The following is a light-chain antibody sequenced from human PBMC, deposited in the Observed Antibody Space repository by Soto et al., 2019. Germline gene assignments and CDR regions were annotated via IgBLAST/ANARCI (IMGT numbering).Light chain of an antibody. CDR2: ENN. CDR1: SSNIGNNY. Sequence: QSVLTQPPSVSAAPGQKVTISCSGTSSNIGNNYVSWYQQLPGTAHKLLIYENNKRPSGIPDRFSGSKSGTSATLGITGLQTGDEADYYCGTWDSSLSLYVFGTGTKLTVL. J-gene: IGLJ1*01. CDR3: GTWDSSLSLYV. V-gene: IGLV1-51*02.